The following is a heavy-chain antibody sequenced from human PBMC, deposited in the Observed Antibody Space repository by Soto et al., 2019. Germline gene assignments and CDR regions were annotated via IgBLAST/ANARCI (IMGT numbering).Heavy chain of an antibody. J-gene: IGHJ5*02. D-gene: IGHD5-18*01. CDR3: VKDLQGNSDAARVCS. CDR1: GFTFNSHA. CDR2: ISSNGGNT. V-gene: IGHV3-64D*06. Sequence: GGSLRLSCSASGFTFNSHAMYWVRQAPGKGLEYVSEISSNGGNTYYTDSVTGRFTISRDNSKNTLFLQMSSLRPEDTAVYYCVKDLQGNSDAARVCSWGQGTLVTVSS.